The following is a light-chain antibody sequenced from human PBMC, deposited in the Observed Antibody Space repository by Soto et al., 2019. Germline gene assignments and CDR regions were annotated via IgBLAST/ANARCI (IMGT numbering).Light chain of an antibody. CDR1: SSDIGGYNY. J-gene: IGLJ1*01. V-gene: IGLV2-14*01. CDR3: SSYTSGSTFYV. CDR2: DVS. Sequence: QSALTQPASVSGSPGLSITISCTGTSSDIGGYNYVSWFQQHPGKAPKLMISDVSNRPSGVSNRFSGSKSGNTASLTISGLQAEDEADYYCSSYTSGSTFYVFGTGTKLTVL.